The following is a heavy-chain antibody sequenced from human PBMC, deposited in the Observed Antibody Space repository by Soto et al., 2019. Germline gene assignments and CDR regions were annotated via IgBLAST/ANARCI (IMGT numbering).Heavy chain of an antibody. V-gene: IGHV3-15*01. J-gene: IGHJ4*02. CDR3: TTPSQASACSSTSCYTHRSSSANAPDY. D-gene: IGHD2-2*02. CDR1: GFTFSNAW. Sequence: GGSLRLSCAASGFTFSNAWMSWVRQAPGKGLEWVGRIKSKTDGGTTDYAAPVKGRFTISRDDSKNTLYLQMNSLKTWATALYYCTTPSQASACSSTSCYTHRSSSANAPDYWGQGTLVTVSS. CDR2: IKSKTDGGTT.